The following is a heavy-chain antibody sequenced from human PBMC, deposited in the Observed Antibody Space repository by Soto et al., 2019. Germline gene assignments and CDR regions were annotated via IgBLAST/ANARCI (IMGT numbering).Heavy chain of an antibody. CDR1: VGSICSVDYY. D-gene: IGHD3-22*01. CDR2: IYYSGST. Sequence: SETLDLTSTVSVGSICSVDYYWGWIRQPPGKGLEGIGYIYYSGSTYYNPSLKSRVTISVDTSKNQCSLNLSSVTAADTAVYYCSRGGGRSYYDSSGYYRDYWGQGTLVTVSS. CDR3: SRGGGRSYYDSSGYYRDY. J-gene: IGHJ4*02. V-gene: IGHV4-30-4*01.